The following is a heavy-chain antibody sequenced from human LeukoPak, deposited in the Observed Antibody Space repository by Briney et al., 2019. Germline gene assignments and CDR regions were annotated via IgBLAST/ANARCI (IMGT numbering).Heavy chain of an antibody. Sequence: ASVQVSCQASGYTFTDYDINWVRQATGQGLEWMGWMNPNSGNTGYTQKLQGRVTMTRNTSISTAYMELSSLRSEDTAVDYCARPDDYYDSSGSLDYWGQGTLVTVSS. J-gene: IGHJ4*02. CDR3: ARPDDYYDSSGSLDY. CDR2: MNPNSGNT. D-gene: IGHD3-22*01. V-gene: IGHV1-8*01. CDR1: GYTFTDYD.